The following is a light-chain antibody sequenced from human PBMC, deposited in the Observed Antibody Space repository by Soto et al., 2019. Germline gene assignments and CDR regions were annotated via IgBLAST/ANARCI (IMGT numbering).Light chain of an antibody. V-gene: IGLV2-14*01. Sequence: QSALTQPASVSGSPGQSITISCTGTSSEVGAYDFVSWYQHYPGKAPKLVTFDVTHRPPGISDRFSGSKSANTASLTISGLQAEDEAFYYCSSYTTRSTLVFGGGTQLTVL. CDR3: SSYTTRSTLV. CDR2: DVT. J-gene: IGLJ7*01. CDR1: SSEVGAYDF.